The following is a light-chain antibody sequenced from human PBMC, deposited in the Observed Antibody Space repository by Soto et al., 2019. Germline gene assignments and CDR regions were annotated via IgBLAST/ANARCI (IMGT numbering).Light chain of an antibody. Sequence: EIVMTHSPATLSVSPGERATLSCRASQSLSNNLAWYQQKPGHAPRLLLYDASTRATAIPARFSGSGSGTEFTLTISSLQSEDVAVYFCQQYNNWPYTFGQGTKLEIK. CDR2: DAS. CDR1: QSLSNN. J-gene: IGKJ2*01. V-gene: IGKV3-15*01. CDR3: QQYNNWPYT.